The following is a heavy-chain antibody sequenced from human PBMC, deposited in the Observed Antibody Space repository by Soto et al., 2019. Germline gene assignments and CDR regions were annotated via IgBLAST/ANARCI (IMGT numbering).Heavy chain of an antibody. J-gene: IGHJ4*02. CDR1: GGSIRGSY. V-gene: IGHV4-59*01. CDR3: ATGGGWLQNSNLRGLYFDY. D-gene: IGHD6-19*01. Sequence: SETLSLTCSVSGGSIRGSYCSWIRQPPEKGLEWIASISYTGSATHNPSLKSRVSVSVATTENQCSLNLTSVTAADTATYYCATGGGWLQNSNLRGLYFDYWGQGALVTSPQ. CDR2: ISYTGSA.